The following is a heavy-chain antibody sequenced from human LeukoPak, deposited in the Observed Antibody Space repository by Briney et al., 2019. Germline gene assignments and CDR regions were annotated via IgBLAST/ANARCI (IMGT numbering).Heavy chain of an antibody. CDR2: ILPIFGTA. J-gene: IGHJ4*02. V-gene: IGHV1-69*06. Sequence: GASVKVSCKASGGTFTSYAISWVRQAPGQGLEWMGGILPIFGTANYAQKFQGRVTITADKSTSTAYTELSSLRSEDTAVYYCARRSYGVDYWGQGTLVTVSS. D-gene: IGHD4-17*01. CDR3: ARRSYGVDY. CDR1: GGTFTSYA.